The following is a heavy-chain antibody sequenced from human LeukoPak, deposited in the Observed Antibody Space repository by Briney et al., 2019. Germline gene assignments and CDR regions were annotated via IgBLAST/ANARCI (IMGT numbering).Heavy chain of an antibody. Sequence: ASVKVSCKASGYTFTSYYIHCVRQAPGQGLERMGIINPSGGSSSYAQKFQDRVTMTRDTSTSTVYMELSSLRSEDTAVYYCARGIAADYWGQGTLVTVSS. J-gene: IGHJ4*02. CDR2: INPSGGSS. CDR1: GYTFTSYY. V-gene: IGHV1-46*01. D-gene: IGHD6-13*01. CDR3: ARGIAADY.